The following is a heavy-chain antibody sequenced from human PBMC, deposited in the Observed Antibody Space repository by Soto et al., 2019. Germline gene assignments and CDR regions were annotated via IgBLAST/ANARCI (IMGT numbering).Heavy chain of an antibody. V-gene: IGHV4-34*01. D-gene: IGHD3-10*01. CDR3: AGLSSGSYYNIDY. J-gene: IGHJ4*02. CDR2: INHSGST. Sequence: LSLTCAVYGGSFSGYYWSWIRQPPGKGLEWIGEINHSGSTNYNPSLKSRVTISVDTSKNQFSLKLSSVTAADTAVYYCAGLSSGSYYNIDYWGQGTLVTVPQ. CDR1: GGSFSGYY.